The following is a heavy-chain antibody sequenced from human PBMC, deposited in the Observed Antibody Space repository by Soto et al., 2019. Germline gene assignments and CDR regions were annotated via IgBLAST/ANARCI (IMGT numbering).Heavy chain of an antibody. CDR2: TNSDGSDT. V-gene: IGHV3-74*01. CDR1: GFTFSSYW. Sequence: EVQLVESGGGLDQPGGSLRLSCAASGFTFSSYWMYWVRQAPGKGLVWVSRTNSDGSDTSYADSVKGRFTISRDNAKNTLYLQMNSLRAEDTAVYYCARDRGWSLFDYWGQGTLVTVSS. D-gene: IGHD6-19*01. CDR3: ARDRGWSLFDY. J-gene: IGHJ4*02.